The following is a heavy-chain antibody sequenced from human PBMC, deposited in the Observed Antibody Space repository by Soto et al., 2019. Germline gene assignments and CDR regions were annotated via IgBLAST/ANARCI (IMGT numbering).Heavy chain of an antibody. CDR1: GGTFSSYA. V-gene: IGHV1-69*06. J-gene: IGHJ6*02. D-gene: IGHD1-1*01. Sequence: QVQLVQSGAEVKKPGSSVKVSCKASGGTFSSYAISWVRQAPRQGLEWMGGIIPIFGTANYGQQFQGRVTITADKTTSTAYMELSSLGSEDTAVYYCARDPEGYRYGMDVWGQGTTVTVSS. CDR3: ARDPEGYRYGMDV. CDR2: IIPIFGTA.